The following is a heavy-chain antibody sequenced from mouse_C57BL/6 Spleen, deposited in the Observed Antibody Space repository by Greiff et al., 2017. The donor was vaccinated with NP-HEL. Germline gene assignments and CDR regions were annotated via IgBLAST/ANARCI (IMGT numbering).Heavy chain of an antibody. Sequence: VQLQESGPELVKPGASVKLSCKASGYTFTSYDINWVKQRPGQGLEWIGWIYPRDGSTKYNEKFKGKATLTVDASSSTAYMELHRLTSEDAAVYFCARPYYDYDGGPWFAYWGQGTLVTVSA. CDR1: GYTFTSYD. CDR2: IYPRDGST. D-gene: IGHD2-4*01. J-gene: IGHJ3*01. CDR3: ARPYYDYDGGPWFAY. V-gene: IGHV1-85*01.